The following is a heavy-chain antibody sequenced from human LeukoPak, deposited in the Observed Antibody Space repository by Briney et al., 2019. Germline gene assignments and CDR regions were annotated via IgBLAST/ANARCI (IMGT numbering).Heavy chain of an antibody. CDR1: GFTFSSYA. CDR3: ARDFYDFWSGYAPHFGY. Sequence: GGSLRLSCAASGFTFSSYAMHWVRQAPGKGLEWVAVISYDGSNKYYADSVKGRFTISRDNSKNTLYLQMNSLRAEDTAVYYCARDFYDFWSGYAPHFGYWGQEPWSPSPQ. J-gene: IGHJ4*01. D-gene: IGHD3-3*01. CDR2: ISYDGSNK. V-gene: IGHV3-30*04.